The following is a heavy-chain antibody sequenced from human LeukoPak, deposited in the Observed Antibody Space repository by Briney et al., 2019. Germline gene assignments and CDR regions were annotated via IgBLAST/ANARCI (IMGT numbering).Heavy chain of an antibody. J-gene: IGHJ4*02. V-gene: IGHV4-61*01. CDR1: GNSISSAYY. Sequence: SETLSLTCSVSGNSISSAYYWAWFRQPLGKGLEWIGYIYYGGSTNYNPSLKSRVTISVDTSKNQFSLKLSSVTAADTAVYYCACGYYYDSSGYRFDYWGQGTLVTVSS. CDR2: IYYGGST. D-gene: IGHD3-22*01. CDR3: ACGYYYDSSGYRFDY.